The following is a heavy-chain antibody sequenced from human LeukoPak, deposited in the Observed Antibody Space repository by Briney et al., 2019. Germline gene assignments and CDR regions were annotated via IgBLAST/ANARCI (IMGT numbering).Heavy chain of an antibody. CDR3: ATSRRIHGSGLAVRYSWLDP. J-gene: IGHJ5*02. D-gene: IGHD3-10*01. V-gene: IGHV1-69*13. CDR1: GGSFSSNA. Sequence: SVKVSCKASGGSFSSNAISWVRQAPGQGLEWMGGIIPMFETTNYAQKFQGRVTITADESTSTAYMELSGLRSEDTAVYYCATSRRIHGSGLAVRYSWLDPWGQGTLVTVSS. CDR2: IIPMFETT.